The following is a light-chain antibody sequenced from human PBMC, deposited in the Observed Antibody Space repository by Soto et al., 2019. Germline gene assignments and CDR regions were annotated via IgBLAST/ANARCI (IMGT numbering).Light chain of an antibody. V-gene: IGLV2-23*02. CDR3: CSYAGNNIYV. CDR2: EVR. J-gene: IGLJ7*01. Sequence: QSVLTQPASVSGSPGQSITISCTGTSSDIGAYKYVSWYQQYPGKAPKLIIYEVRNRPSGLSNRFSGSKSGNTASLTISGLQAEDEADYFCCSYAGNNIYVFGIGTQLTVL. CDR1: SSDIGAYKY.